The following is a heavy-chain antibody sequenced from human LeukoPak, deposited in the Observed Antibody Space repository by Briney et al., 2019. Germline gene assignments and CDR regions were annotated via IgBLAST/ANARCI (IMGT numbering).Heavy chain of an antibody. Sequence: GGSLRLSCAASGFTVSSNYMSWVRQAPGKGLEWVSVIYSGGSTYYADSVKGRFTISRDNSKNTLYLQMNSLRAEDTAVYYCARDIGYSSGWYSYYFDYWGQGTLVTVSS. V-gene: IGHV3-66*01. CDR1: GFTVSSNY. D-gene: IGHD6-19*01. CDR3: ARDIGYSSGWYSYYFDY. CDR2: IYSGGST. J-gene: IGHJ4*02.